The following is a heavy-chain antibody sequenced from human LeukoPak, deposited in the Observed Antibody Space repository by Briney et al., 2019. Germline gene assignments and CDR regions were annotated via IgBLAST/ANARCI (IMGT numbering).Heavy chain of an antibody. CDR1: GFTFSSYG. Sequence: GGSLRLSXAASGFTFSSYGMHWVRQAPGKGLEWVAFIRYDGSNKYYADSVKGRFTISRDNSKNTLYLQMNSLRAEDTAVYYCAKSGYCGGDCYNFDYWGQGTLVTVSS. V-gene: IGHV3-30*02. D-gene: IGHD2-21*01. J-gene: IGHJ4*02. CDR3: AKSGYCGGDCYNFDY. CDR2: IRYDGSNK.